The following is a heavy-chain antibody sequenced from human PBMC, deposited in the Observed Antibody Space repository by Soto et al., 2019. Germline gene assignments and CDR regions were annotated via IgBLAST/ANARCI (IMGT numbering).Heavy chain of an antibody. J-gene: IGHJ6*02. CDR3: TKDIYSSSWSPADYYYYGMDV. CDR2: ISWDGGST. Sequence: GGSLRLSCAASGFTFDDYAMHWVRQAPGKGLEWVSLISWDGGSTYYADSVKGRFTISRDNSKNSLYLQMNSLRAEDTALYYCTKDIYSSSWSPADYYYYGMDVWGQGTTVTVSS. V-gene: IGHV3-43D*04. D-gene: IGHD6-13*01. CDR1: GFTFDDYA.